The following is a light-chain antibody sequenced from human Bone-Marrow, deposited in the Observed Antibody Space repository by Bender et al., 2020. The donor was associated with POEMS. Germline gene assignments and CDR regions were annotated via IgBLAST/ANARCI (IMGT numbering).Light chain of an antibody. J-gene: IGLJ3*02. V-gene: IGLV2-23*01. CDR1: SSDVGGYNY. CDR2: EST. Sequence: QSALTQPASVSGSPGQSITISCTGTSSDVGGYNYVSWYQQHPGKAPKLIIFESTKRPSGVSNRFSGSRSGNTASLRISGLQAEDEADYYCCSYAGNHTWLFGGGTRLTVL. CDR3: CSYAGNHTWL.